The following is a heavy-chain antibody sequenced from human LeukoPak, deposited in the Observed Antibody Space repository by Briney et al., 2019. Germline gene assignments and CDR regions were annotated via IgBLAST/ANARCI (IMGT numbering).Heavy chain of an antibody. CDR2: ISYDGSNK. D-gene: IGHD3-10*01. V-gene: IGHV3-30*03. J-gene: IGHJ6*02. CDR3: ARDLVAASGSYRSYGMDV. Sequence: GGSLRLSCAASGFTLSSYGMHWVRQAPGKGLEWVAVISYDGSNKYYADSVKGRFTISRDNSKNTLYLQMNGLRAEDTAVYYCARDLVAASGSYRSYGMDVWGQGTTVTVSS. CDR1: GFTLSSYG.